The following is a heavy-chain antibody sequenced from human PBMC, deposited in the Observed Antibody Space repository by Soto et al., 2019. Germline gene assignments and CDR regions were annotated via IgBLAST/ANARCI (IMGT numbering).Heavy chain of an antibody. CDR2: VSHSGNT. V-gene: IGHV4-34*01. Sequence: PSETLSLTCTVSGGSFTGHFWSWVRQPPGKGLEWIGEVSHSGNTKYYPSLRSRVTLSVDSSKNLISLALTSVTAADTAVYYCARVKFKSTGRRQFDIWGQATLVTVSS. D-gene: IGHD7-27*01. CDR1: GGSFTGHF. CDR3: ARVKFKSTGRRQFDI. J-gene: IGHJ4*02.